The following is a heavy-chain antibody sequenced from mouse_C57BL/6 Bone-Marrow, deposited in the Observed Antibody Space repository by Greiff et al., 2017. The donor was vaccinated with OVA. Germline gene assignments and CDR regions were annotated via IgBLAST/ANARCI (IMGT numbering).Heavy chain of an antibody. J-gene: IGHJ1*03. CDR1: GYSFTSYW. V-gene: IGHV1-50*01. CDR3: ARWGDYDGSSPYWCFDV. CDR2: IDPSDSYT. D-gene: IGHD1-1*01. Sequence: QVQLQQPGAELVKPGASVKLSCKASGYSFTSYWMQWVNQRPGPGLEWIGEIDPSDSYTNYNQKFKGKATLTVDTSSSTAYMQLSSLTSEDSAVYYGARWGDYDGSSPYWCFDVWGTGTTVTVSS.